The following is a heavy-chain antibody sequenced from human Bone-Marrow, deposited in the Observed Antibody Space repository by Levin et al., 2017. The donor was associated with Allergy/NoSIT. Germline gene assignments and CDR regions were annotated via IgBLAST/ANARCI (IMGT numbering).Heavy chain of an antibody. Sequence: PGGSLRLSCAASGFTFDDYAMHWVRQAPGKGLEWVSGISWNSGSIGYADSVKGRFTISRDNAKNSLYLQMNSLRAEDTALYYCAKGPPGSYYGMDVWGQGTTVTVSS. CDR1: GFTFDDYA. CDR2: ISWNSGSI. CDR3: AKGPPGSYYGMDV. D-gene: IGHD1-26*01. J-gene: IGHJ6*02. V-gene: IGHV3-9*01.